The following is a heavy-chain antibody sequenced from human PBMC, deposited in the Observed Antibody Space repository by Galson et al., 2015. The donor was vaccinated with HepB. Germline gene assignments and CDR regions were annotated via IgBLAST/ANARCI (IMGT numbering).Heavy chain of an antibody. Sequence: GGTFSNFPISWVRQAPGQGLEWMGGTISIFDTTNYAQKFQDRVTITADESTSTAYMELSNLKSEDTAVYYWARDRPDRRFDPWGQGTLVTVSS. D-gene: IGHD1-14*01. V-gene: IGHV1-69*01. CDR1: GGTFSNFP. CDR3: ARDRPDRRFDP. CDR2: TISIFDTT. J-gene: IGHJ5*02.